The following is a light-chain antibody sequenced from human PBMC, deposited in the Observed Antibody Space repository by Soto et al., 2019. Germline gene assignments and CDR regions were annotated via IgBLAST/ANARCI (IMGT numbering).Light chain of an antibody. Sequence: QSVLTQPPSVSGAPGQRVTIPCTGSSSNIGAGYDVHWYQQLPGTAPKLLIYGNSNRPSGVPDRFSGSKSGTSASLAITGLQAEDEADYYCQSYDSTLSGSGFGGGTKLTVL. CDR2: GNS. CDR1: SSNIGAGYD. J-gene: IGLJ3*02. V-gene: IGLV1-40*01. CDR3: QSYDSTLSGSG.